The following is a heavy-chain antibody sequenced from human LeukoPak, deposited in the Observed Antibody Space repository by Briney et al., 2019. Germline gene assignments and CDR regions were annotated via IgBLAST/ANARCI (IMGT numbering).Heavy chain of an antibody. Sequence: PSETLSLTCVVSGVSIITDYWSWVRQPAGKGLEYIGRVHARGDSNYSPSLKSRVTMSVDTSKNLFSLNLDSVTAADTAVYYCVYSEVGSTATSVFDYWGQGILVTVSS. CDR2: VHARGDS. CDR1: GVSIITDY. CDR3: VYSEVGSTATSVFDY. V-gene: IGHV4-4*07. D-gene: IGHD4-17*01. J-gene: IGHJ4*02.